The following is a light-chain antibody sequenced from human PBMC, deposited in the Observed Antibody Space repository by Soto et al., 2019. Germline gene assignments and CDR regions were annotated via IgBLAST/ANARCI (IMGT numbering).Light chain of an antibody. V-gene: IGKV3-20*01. J-gene: IGKJ3*01. CDR3: QQYGSGFT. Sequence: EIVLTQSPGTLSLSPGERATLSCRASQSVSSSYLAWYQQKPGQAPRLLIYGASSRATGIPDRFSGSGSGTDFTLTISRLEPEDVAVYYCQQYGSGFTFGPGTKVDIK. CDR2: GAS. CDR1: QSVSSSY.